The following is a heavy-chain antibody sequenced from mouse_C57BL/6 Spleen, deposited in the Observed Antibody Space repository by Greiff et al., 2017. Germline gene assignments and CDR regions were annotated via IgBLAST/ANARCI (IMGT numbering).Heavy chain of an antibody. Sequence: VQLQQPGAELVKPGASVKLSCKASGYTFTSYWMQWVKQRPGQGLEWIGEIDPSDSYTNYNQKFKGKATLTVDTSSSTAYMQLSSLTSEDSAVYYCARRSYYSNYDWFAYWGQGTLVTVSA. CDR1: GYTFTSYW. J-gene: IGHJ3*01. V-gene: IGHV1-50*01. D-gene: IGHD2-5*01. CDR3: ARRSYYSNYDWFAY. CDR2: IDPSDSYT.